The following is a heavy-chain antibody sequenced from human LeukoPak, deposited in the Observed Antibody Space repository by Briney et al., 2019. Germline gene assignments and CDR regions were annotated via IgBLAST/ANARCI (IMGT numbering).Heavy chain of an antibody. Sequence: PSETLSLTCAVYGGSFSGYYWSWIRQPPGKGLEWIGEINHSGSTNYNPSLKSRVTISVDTSKNQLSLKLSSVTAADTAVYYCARGGSSGFPYYYYYGMDVWGQGTTVTVSS. J-gene: IGHJ6*02. CDR3: ARGGSSGFPYYYYYGMDV. V-gene: IGHV4-34*01. CDR1: GGSFSGYY. CDR2: INHSGST. D-gene: IGHD6-19*01.